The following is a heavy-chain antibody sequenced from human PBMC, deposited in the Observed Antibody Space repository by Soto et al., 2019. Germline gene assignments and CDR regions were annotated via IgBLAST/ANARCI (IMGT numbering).Heavy chain of an antibody. Sequence: QVQVVQSGDEVKKPGASVKVSCKASGYTFTNYGFSWVRQAPGQGLEWMGWISGYNGNTKYAEKCQGRVTMTTDTSTSTAHMELRSLRSDDTAVYYCAREGQAPYYYDGMDVWGQGTAVTVSS. J-gene: IGHJ6*02. CDR3: AREGQAPYYYDGMDV. V-gene: IGHV1-18*01. CDR1: GYTFTNYG. CDR2: ISGYNGNT.